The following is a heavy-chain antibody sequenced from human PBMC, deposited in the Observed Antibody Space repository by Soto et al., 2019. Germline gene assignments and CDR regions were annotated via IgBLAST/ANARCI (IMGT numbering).Heavy chain of an antibody. CDR3: AHRVLRTVFGLVTTTAIYFDF. D-gene: IGHD3-3*01. Sequence: QITLNESGPTVVRPTETLTLTCRFSGFSLTTSGVGVGWIRQSPGKAPEWLALIYWDGDKRYSASLKSRLTITKDHSKNQVVLTVSDLDPTDTATYYCAHRVLRTVFGLVTTTAIYFDFWGQGTPVAVSS. V-gene: IGHV2-5*02. CDR1: GFSLTTSGVG. CDR2: IYWDGDK. J-gene: IGHJ4*02.